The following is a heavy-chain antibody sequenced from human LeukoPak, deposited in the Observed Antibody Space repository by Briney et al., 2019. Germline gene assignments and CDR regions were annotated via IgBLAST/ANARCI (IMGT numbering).Heavy chain of an antibody. Sequence: GGSLRLSCAASGFTFSSYAMSWVRQAPGKGLEWVANIKQDGSEKYYVDSVKGRFTISRDNAKHSLYLQMNSLRAEDTAVYYCAREARWVAAAGTDYWGQGTLVTVSS. V-gene: IGHV3-7*01. J-gene: IGHJ4*02. CDR2: IKQDGSEK. D-gene: IGHD6-13*01. CDR1: GFTFSSYA. CDR3: AREARWVAAAGTDY.